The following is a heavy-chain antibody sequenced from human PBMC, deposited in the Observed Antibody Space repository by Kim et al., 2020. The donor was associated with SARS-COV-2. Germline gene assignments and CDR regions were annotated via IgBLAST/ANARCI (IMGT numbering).Heavy chain of an antibody. CDR3: ARGYYYDSSGYLPAPVYYFDY. V-gene: IGHV4-59*08. CDR1: GGSISSYY. D-gene: IGHD3-22*01. J-gene: IGHJ4*02. Sequence: SETLSLTCTVSGGSISSYYWSWIRQPPGKGLEWIGYIYYSGSTNYNPSLKSRVTISVDTSKNQFSLKLSSVTAADTAVYYCARGYYYDSSGYLPAPVYYFDYWGQGTLVTVSS. CDR2: IYYSGST.